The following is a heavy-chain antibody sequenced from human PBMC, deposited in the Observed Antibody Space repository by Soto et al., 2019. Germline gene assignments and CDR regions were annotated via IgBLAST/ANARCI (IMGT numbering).Heavy chain of an antibody. Sequence: PSQTLSLTCAISGDSVSSNSAAWNWVRQSPSRGLEWLGRTYYRSKWKTDYAVSVRGRITINPDTSKNQFSLQLNSVTPGDTAVYYCARGDVIDIWGGGTMVTVSS. CDR2: TYYRSKWKT. CDR1: GDSVSSNSAA. V-gene: IGHV6-1*01. J-gene: IGHJ3*02. CDR3: ARGDVIDI.